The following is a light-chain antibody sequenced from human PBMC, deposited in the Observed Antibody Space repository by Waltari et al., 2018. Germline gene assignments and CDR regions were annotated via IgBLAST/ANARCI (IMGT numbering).Light chain of an antibody. J-gene: IGKJ2*01. CDR1: QTVISRY. CDR3: QQYGSSPRYT. V-gene: IGKV3-20*01. CDR2: ETS. Sequence: EIGLTQSQGTLSLSQWDRVPLSCRASQTVISRYLAWYQQKPGQAPRLLIYETSSRATGIPDRFSGSRSGTDFTLTISRLEPEDSAVYYCQQYGSSPRYTFGQGTKLEIK.